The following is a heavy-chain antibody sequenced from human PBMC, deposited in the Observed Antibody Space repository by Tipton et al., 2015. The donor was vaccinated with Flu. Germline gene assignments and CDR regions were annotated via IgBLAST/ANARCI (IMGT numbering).Heavy chain of an antibody. Sequence: TLSLTCTVSGGSISSYYWSWIRQPAGKGLEWIGRIYTSGSTNYNPSLKSRVTISVDTSKNQFSLKLSSVTAADTAVYYCASVSSGYSRTDAFDIWGQGTMVTVSS. J-gene: IGHJ3*02. CDR2: IYTSGST. D-gene: IGHD3-22*01. CDR3: ASVSSGYSRTDAFDI. CDR1: GGSISSYY. V-gene: IGHV4-4*07.